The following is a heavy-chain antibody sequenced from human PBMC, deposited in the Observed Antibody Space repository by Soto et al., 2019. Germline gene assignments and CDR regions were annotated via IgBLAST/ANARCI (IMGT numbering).Heavy chain of an antibody. D-gene: IGHD2-2*01. V-gene: IGHV6-1*01. Sequence: QVQLQQSGPGLVKPSQTLSLTCAISGDSVSSNSAAWNWIRQSPSRGLEWLGRTYYRSKWYNDYAVSVKSRITINPDTSKNQFSLQLNSVTPEDTAVYYCARAPECSTSCYWTYYYGMDVWGQGTTVTVSS. J-gene: IGHJ6*02. CDR2: TYYRSKWYN. CDR3: ARAPECSTSCYWTYYYGMDV. CDR1: GDSVSSNSAA.